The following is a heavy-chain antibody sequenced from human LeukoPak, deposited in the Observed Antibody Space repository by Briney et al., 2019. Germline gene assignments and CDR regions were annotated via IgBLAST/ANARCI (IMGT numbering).Heavy chain of an antibody. Sequence: PSETLSLTCTVSGGSVSGHYWSWLRQPAGKGLEWIGHIYSDGSFNYSPSHKSRVTMSVDTSKNQFSLRLYSVTAADTAVFYCAKGPAASGYFDFWDQGTLVTVSS. CDR1: GGSVSGHY. CDR2: IYSDGSF. D-gene: IGHD6-13*01. V-gene: IGHV4-4*07. CDR3: AKGPAASGYFDF. J-gene: IGHJ4*02.